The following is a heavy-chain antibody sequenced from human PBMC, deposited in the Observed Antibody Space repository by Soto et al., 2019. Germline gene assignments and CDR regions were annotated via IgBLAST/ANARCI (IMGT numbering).Heavy chain of an antibody. J-gene: IGHJ5*02. D-gene: IGHD3-10*01. CDR3: ASNLRMTMVRGADNWFDP. V-gene: IGHV1-69*01. CDR2: IIPIFGTA. CDR1: GGTFSSYA. Sequence: QVQLVQSGAEVKKPGSSVKVSCKASGGTFSSYAISWVRQAPGQGLEWMGGIIPIFGTANYAQKFQGRVTITADESTSTAYMELSSLRSEDTAVYYCASNLRMTMVRGADNWFDPWGQGTLVTVSS.